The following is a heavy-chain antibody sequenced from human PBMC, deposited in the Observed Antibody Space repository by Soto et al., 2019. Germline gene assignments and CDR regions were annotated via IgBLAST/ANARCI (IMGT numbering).Heavy chain of an antibody. CDR1: GYSISSGYY. CDR2: IYHSGST. V-gene: IGHV4-38-2*01. CDR3: VTPAGGY. J-gene: IGHJ4*02. D-gene: IGHD3-10*01. Sequence: PSETLSLTCAVSGYSISSGYYWGWIRQPPGKGLEWIGSIYHSGSTYYNPSLKSRVTISVDTSKNQFSLKLSSVTAADTAVYYCVTPAGGYWGQGTLVTVSS.